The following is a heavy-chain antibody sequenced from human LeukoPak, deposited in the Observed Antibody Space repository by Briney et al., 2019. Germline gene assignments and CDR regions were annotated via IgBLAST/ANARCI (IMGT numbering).Heavy chain of an antibody. CDR3: ARAWEAVPGHYGVIDY. J-gene: IGHJ4*02. D-gene: IGHD4-17*01. V-gene: IGHV1-18*01. CDR2: ISAYNGNT. Sequence: ASVKVSCKTSGYTFTSYGISWVRQAPGQGLEWMGWISAYNGNTNYAQKLHGRVTMTRDMSTSTIYMELNSLRSEDTAVYYCARAWEAVPGHYGVIDYWGQGTLVTVSS. CDR1: GYTFTSYG.